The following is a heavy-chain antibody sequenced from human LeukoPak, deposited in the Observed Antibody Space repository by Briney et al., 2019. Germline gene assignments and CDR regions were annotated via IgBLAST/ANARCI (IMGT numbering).Heavy chain of an antibody. CDR2: IYTSGST. Sequence: SETLSLTCTVSGGSISSYYWSWIRQPAGKGLEWIGRIYTSGSTNYNPSLKSRVTMSVDTSKSQFSLKLSSVTAADTAVYYCASVAGTTFADAFDIWGQGTMVTVSS. V-gene: IGHV4-4*07. J-gene: IGHJ3*02. D-gene: IGHD1-1*01. CDR3: ASVAGTTFADAFDI. CDR1: GGSISSYY.